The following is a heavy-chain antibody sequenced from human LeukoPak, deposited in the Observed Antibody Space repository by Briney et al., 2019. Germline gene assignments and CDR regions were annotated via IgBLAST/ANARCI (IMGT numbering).Heavy chain of an antibody. V-gene: IGHV4-59*12. CDR2: ISYSGST. CDR1: GGSTSSDY. Sequence: SETLSLTCSVSGGSTSSDYWTWIRQPPGKGLEWIGYISYSGSTNYNPSLKSRVTISVDTSKNQFSLKLSSVTAADTAVYYCARARKQYYYDSSGYPNWFDPWGQGTMVTVSS. D-gene: IGHD3-22*01. CDR3: ARARKQYYYDSSGYPNWFDP. J-gene: IGHJ3*01.